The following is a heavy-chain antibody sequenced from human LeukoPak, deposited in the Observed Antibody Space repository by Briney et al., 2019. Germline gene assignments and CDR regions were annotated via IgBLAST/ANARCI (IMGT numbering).Heavy chain of an antibody. Sequence: GRSLRLSCTASGFTFGDYAMSWVRQAPGKGLEWVGFIRSKAYGGTTEYAASVKGRFTISRDDSKSIAYLQMNSLKTEDTAVYYCTRSYDFWSGYYPDYWGQGTLVTVSS. J-gene: IGHJ4*02. D-gene: IGHD3-3*01. CDR1: GFTFGDYA. V-gene: IGHV3-49*04. CDR2: IRSKAYGGTT. CDR3: TRSYDFWSGYYPDY.